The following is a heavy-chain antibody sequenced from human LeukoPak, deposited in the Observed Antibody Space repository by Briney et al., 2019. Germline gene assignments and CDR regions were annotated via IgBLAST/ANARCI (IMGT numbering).Heavy chain of an antibody. V-gene: IGHV3-74*01. J-gene: IGHJ3*02. CDR2: MNSDGSGT. D-gene: IGHD6-13*01. CDR3: VKPGIAAAGPRTGAFDI. Sequence: PGGSLRLSCAASGLTLSNYWMHWVRQAPGKGLVWVSRMNSDGSGTSYADSVKGRFTISRDNAKNTLYLQMNSLRAEDTAVYYCVKPGIAAAGPRTGAFDIWGQGTMVTVSS. CDR1: GLTLSNYW.